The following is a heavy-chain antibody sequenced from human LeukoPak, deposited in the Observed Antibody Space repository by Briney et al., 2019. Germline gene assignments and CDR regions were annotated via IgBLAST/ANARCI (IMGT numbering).Heavy chain of an antibody. V-gene: IGHV4-34*01. CDR1: GGSFSGYY. CDR3: ARRGGDGSGSYYKA. D-gene: IGHD3-10*01. CDR2: INHSGST. Sequence: SETLSLICAVYGGSFSGYYWSWSRQPPGKGLEWIGEINHSGSTNYNPSLKSRVTISVDTSKNQFSLKLSSVTAADTAVYYCARRGGDGSGSYYKAWGQGTLVTVSS. J-gene: IGHJ5*02.